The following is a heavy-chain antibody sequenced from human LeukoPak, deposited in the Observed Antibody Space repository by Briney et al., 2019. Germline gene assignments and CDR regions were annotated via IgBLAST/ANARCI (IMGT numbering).Heavy chain of an antibody. D-gene: IGHD6-19*01. CDR3: ARDPLGASGWGTYYYYYYMDV. CDR1: GFTFSSYS. Sequence: PGGSLRLSCAASGFTFSSYSMNWVRQAPGKGLEWVSSISSSSSYIYYVDSVKGRFTISRDNAKNSLYLQMNSLRAEDTAVYYCARDPLGASGWGTYYYYYYMDVWGKGTTVTVSS. J-gene: IGHJ6*03. V-gene: IGHV3-21*01. CDR2: ISSSSSYI.